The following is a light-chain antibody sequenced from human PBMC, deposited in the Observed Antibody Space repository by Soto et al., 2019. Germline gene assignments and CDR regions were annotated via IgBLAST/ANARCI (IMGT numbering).Light chain of an antibody. CDR1: NSNIGAGYD. Sequence: QSVLTQPPSVSGAPGQRVTISCTGSNSNIGAGYDVHWYQQLPGAAPKLLVYVNNNRPSGVPDRFSGSKSGTSASLAIAGLQPEDEADYYCQSYDTGLRSGVFGGGTKVTVL. J-gene: IGLJ3*02. V-gene: IGLV1-40*01. CDR3: QSYDTGLRSGV. CDR2: VNN.